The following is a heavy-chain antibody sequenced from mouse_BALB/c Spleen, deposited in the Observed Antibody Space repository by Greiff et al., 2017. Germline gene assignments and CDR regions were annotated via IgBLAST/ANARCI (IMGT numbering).Heavy chain of an antibody. J-gene: IGHJ2*01. D-gene: IGHD2-14*01. Sequence: QVQLKQSGPELVRPGVSVKISCKGSGYTFTDYAMHWVKQSHAKSLEWIGVISTYYGNTNYNQKFKGKATMTVDKSSSTAYMELARLTSEDSAIYYCARSEVRREYYFDYWGQGTTLTVSS. CDR1: GYTFTDYA. CDR2: ISTYYGNT. V-gene: IGHV1-67*01. CDR3: ARSEVRREYYFDY.